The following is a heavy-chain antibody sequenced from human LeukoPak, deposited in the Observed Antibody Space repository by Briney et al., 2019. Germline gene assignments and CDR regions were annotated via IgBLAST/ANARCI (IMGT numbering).Heavy chain of an antibody. CDR2: ILSDGSIQ. V-gene: IGHV3-30*04. D-gene: IGHD5-24*01. Sequence: GGSLRLSCAASGFTFGTYAMHWVRQAPGKGLEWVAVILSDGSIQNSADSVRGRFIISRDNSKNTLFLQMNRLRTEDTAVYYCARGAMLGGYNLIDDWGQGTLVTVSS. CDR3: ARGAMLGGYNLIDD. J-gene: IGHJ4*02. CDR1: GFTFGTYA.